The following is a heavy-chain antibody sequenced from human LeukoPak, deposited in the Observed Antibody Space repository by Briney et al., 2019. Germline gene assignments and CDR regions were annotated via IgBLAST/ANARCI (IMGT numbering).Heavy chain of an antibody. CDR1: GYSFTTYW. V-gene: IGHV5-51*07. CDR3: ARHQGGMDV. Sequence: GESLKISCKGSGYSFTTYWVAWVHQMPGKGLEWMGMISPGDFDTRYSPSFKGQVTISADKSISTAYLQWSSLKASDTAIYYCARHQGGMDVWGQGTTVTVSS. J-gene: IGHJ6*02. CDR2: ISPGDFDT.